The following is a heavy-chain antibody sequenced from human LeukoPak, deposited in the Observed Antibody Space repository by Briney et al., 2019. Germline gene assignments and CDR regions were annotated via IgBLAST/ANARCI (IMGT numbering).Heavy chain of an antibody. D-gene: IGHD4-17*01. CDR2: ISGRADGT. Sequence: PGGSLRLSCAVSGFSFSNYAMSWVRQAPGKGLEWVSAISGRADGTYYADSVRGRFTISRDNSRNTVDLLMNSLRADDTAVFYCAKHQDYGAFDYWGQGTLVTVSS. V-gene: IGHV3-23*01. J-gene: IGHJ4*02. CDR1: GFSFSNYA. CDR3: AKHQDYGAFDY.